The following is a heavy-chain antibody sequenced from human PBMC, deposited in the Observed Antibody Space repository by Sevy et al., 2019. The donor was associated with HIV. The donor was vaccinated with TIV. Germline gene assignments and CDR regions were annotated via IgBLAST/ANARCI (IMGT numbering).Heavy chain of an antibody. CDR3: ARDGGTLTTPGAFDI. CDR2: IYHSGNT. Sequence: SETLSLTCAVSGGSISSGAYSWNWIRQPPGKGLEWIGYIYHSGNTYYNPSLKSRLTISVDRSKNLFSLNLSSMTAADTAVYYCARDGGTLTTPGAFDIWGRGTLVTVSS. D-gene: IGHD4-17*01. V-gene: IGHV4-30-2*01. J-gene: IGHJ3*02. CDR1: GGSISSGAYS.